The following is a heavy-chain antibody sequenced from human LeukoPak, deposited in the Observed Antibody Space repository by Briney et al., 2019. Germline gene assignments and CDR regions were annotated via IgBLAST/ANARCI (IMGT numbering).Heavy chain of an antibody. CDR3: ARDRVGHDAFDL. V-gene: IGHV6-1*01. CDR2: TYYRSNWYK. Sequence: SQTLSLTCGISGDSFSSNSAAWNWIRQSPSRGLEWLGRTYYRSNWYKDYAASVKSRITINPDTSKNQFSLQLNSLTPEDTAVYYCARDRVGHDAFDLWGQGTVVTVS. D-gene: IGHD3-10*01. J-gene: IGHJ3*01. CDR1: GDSFSSNSAA.